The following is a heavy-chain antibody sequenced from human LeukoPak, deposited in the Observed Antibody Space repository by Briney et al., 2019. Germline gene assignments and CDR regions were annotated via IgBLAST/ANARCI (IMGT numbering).Heavy chain of an antibody. J-gene: IGHJ4*02. CDR3: ARRSLKKTTFDY. D-gene: IGHD1-1*01. V-gene: IGHV1-69*04. Sequence: GAAVKVSCKASGGSFSSYAISWVRQAPGQGLEWMGRIIPILGIANYAQKFQGRVTTTRNTSISTAYMELSSLRSEDTAVYYCARRSLKKTTFDYWGQGTLVTVSS. CDR1: GGSFSSYA. CDR2: IIPILGIA.